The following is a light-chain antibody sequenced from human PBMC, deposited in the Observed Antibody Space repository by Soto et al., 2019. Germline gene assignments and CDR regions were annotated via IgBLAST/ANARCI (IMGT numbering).Light chain of an antibody. CDR2: EGS. Sequence: QSALTQPASVSGSPGQSITISCTGTSSDVGSYNLVSWYQQHPGKAPKLMIYEGSKRPSGVSNRFSGSKSGNTASLTISGLQAEDEADYYGCAYAGSSTPVVFGGGTKVTVL. J-gene: IGLJ2*01. CDR3: CAYAGSSTPVV. V-gene: IGLV2-23*01. CDR1: SSDVGSYNL.